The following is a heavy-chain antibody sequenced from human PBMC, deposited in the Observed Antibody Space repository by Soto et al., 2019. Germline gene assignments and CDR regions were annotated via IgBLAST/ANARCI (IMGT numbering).Heavy chain of an antibody. V-gene: IGHV4-59*01. CDR3: ARISGIVVVTAARRYNWFDP. CDR2: IYYSGST. J-gene: IGHJ5*02. Sequence: QVQLQESGPGLVKPSETLSLTCTVSGGSISSYYWSWIRQPPGKGLEWIGYIYYSGSTNYNPSLKSRVTISVDTSKNQFSLKLSSVTAADTAVYYCARISGIVVVTAARRYNWFDPWGQGTLVTVSS. D-gene: IGHD2-21*02. CDR1: GGSISSYY.